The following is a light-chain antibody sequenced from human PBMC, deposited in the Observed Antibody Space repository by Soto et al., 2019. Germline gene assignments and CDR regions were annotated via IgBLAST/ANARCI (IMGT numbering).Light chain of an antibody. CDR3: QQYGSSPTT. CDR2: GAS. Sequence: EVVLTQSPATLSVSPGERATLACRASQSVSTNLAWYQQRPGQAPRRLIFGASFRATGIPDRSSGSGSGTDFTLTISRLEPEDFAVYYCQQYGSSPTTFGQGTKVDI. CDR1: QSVSTN. J-gene: IGKJ1*01. V-gene: IGKV3-20*01.